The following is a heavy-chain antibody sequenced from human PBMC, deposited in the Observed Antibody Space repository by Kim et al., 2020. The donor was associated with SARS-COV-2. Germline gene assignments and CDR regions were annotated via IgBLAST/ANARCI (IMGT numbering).Heavy chain of an antibody. Sequence: ASVKVSCKASGYTFTSYAMHWVRQAPGQRLEWMGWINAGNGNTKYSQKFQGRVTITRDTSASTAYMELSSLRSEDTAVYYCARELDDYGDYIFDPWGQGTLVTVSS. V-gene: IGHV1-3*01. D-gene: IGHD4-17*01. CDR1: GYTFTSYA. CDR3: ARELDDYGDYIFDP. CDR2: INAGNGNT. J-gene: IGHJ5*02.